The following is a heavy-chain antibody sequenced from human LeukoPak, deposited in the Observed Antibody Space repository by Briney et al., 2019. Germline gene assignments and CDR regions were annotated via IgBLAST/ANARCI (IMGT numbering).Heavy chain of an antibody. V-gene: IGHV3-7*01. D-gene: IGHD2-21*02. CDR2: IKQDGSEK. J-gene: IGHJ6*02. Sequence: GGSLRLSCAASRFTFSSYWMSWVRQAPGKGLEWVANIKQDGSEKYYVDSVKGRFTISRDNAKNSLYLQMNSLRAEDTAVYYCARVVVVVTRRGYGTDVWGQGTTVTVSS. CDR1: RFTFSSYW. CDR3: ARVVVVVTRRGYGTDV.